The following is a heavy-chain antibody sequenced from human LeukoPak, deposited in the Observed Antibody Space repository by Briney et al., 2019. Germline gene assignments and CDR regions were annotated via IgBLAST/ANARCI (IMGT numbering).Heavy chain of an antibody. J-gene: IGHJ3*02. D-gene: IGHD3-10*01. Sequence: RASVKVSCKASGYTFTTYNINWVRQAPGQGLEWMGWIIPIFGTANYAQKFQGRVTITADESTSTAYMELSSLRSEDTAVYYCAKDKLLWFGDDAFDIWGQGTMVTVSS. CDR3: AKDKLLWFGDDAFDI. CDR2: IIPIFGTA. V-gene: IGHV1-69*13. CDR1: GYTFTTYN.